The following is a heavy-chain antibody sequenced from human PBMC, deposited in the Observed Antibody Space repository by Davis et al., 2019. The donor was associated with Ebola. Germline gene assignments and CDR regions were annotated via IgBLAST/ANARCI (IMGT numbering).Heavy chain of an antibody. J-gene: IGHJ6*02. D-gene: IGHD3-3*01. CDR3: ARDQSAITIFGGGMDV. CDR1: GYTFTGYY. Sequence: AASVKVSCKASGYTFTGYYMHWVRQAPGQGLEWMGWINAGNGNTKYSQKFQGRVTITRDTSASTAYMELSSLRSEDTAVYYCARDQSAITIFGGGMDVWGQGTTVTVSS. V-gene: IGHV1/OR15-3*02. CDR2: INAGNGNT.